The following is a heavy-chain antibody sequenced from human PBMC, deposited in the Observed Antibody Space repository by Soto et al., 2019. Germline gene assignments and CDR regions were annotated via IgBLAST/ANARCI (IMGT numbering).Heavy chain of an antibody. Sequence: EVQLVESGGGLVQPGGSLRLSCAASGFTFSSYEMNWVRQAPGKWLEWVSYISSSGSTIYYADSVKGRFTISRDNAKNSLYLQMNSLRAEDTAVYYCARDSYSSGWPSDYWGQGTLVTVSS. CDR1: GFTFSSYE. CDR3: ARDSYSSGWPSDY. V-gene: IGHV3-48*03. CDR2: ISSSGSTI. D-gene: IGHD6-19*01. J-gene: IGHJ4*02.